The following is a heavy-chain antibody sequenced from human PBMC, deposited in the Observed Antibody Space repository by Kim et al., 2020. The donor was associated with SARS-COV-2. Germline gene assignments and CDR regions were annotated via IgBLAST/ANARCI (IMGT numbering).Heavy chain of an antibody. CDR1: GGSISSSNW. D-gene: IGHD5-12*01. V-gene: IGHV4-4*02. CDR3: AREGYAIPGGDAFDI. CDR2: IYHSGST. J-gene: IGHJ3*02. Sequence: SETLSLTCAVSGGSISSSNWWSWVRQPPGKGLEWIGEIYHSGSTNYNPSLKSRVTISVDKSKNQFSLKLSSVTAADTAVYYCAREGYAIPGGDAFDIWGQGTMVTVSS.